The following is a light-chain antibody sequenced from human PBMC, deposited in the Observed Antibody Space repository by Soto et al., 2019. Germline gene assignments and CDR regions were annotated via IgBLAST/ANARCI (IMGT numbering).Light chain of an antibody. V-gene: IGKV3-15*01. CDR1: RSVSSN. CDR3: RQYNNWPPYT. CDR2: GTS. J-gene: IGKJ2*01. Sequence: EIVMTQSPATLSVSPGERATLSCRASRSVSSNFAWYQQKPGQAPRLLISGTSPRATGIPARFSGSGSETEFTLTISSLQSEDFAVYYCRQYNNWPPYTFGQGTKLESK.